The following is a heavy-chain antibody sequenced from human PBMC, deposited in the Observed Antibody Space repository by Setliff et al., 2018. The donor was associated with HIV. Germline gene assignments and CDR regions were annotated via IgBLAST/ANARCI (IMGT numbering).Heavy chain of an antibody. D-gene: IGHD3-10*01. CDR3: ATSPAGEILGSRPFYFDY. J-gene: IGHJ4*02. CDR1: GDSTSSYY. CDR2: IYYSGST. Sequence: SETLSLTCPVSGDSTSSYYWSWIRQPPGKGLEWIGYIYYSGSTYYSPSLKSRVTISEDTSKNQFSLKMRSVTAADTAVYYCATSPAGEILGSRPFYFDYWGQGTLVTVSS. V-gene: IGHV4-59*06.